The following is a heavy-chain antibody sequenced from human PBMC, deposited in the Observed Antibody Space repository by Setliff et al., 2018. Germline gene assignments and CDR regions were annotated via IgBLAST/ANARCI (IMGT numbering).Heavy chain of an antibody. V-gene: IGHV4-4*07. J-gene: IGHJ5*02. CDR1: GDSISTYY. D-gene: IGHD3-22*01. CDR3: ARDTSSDWAAWFDP. Sequence: KASETLSLTCTVSGDSISTYYWSWIRRPAGKGLEWIGRVLVDGSTNYNPSLKSRVTMSVDTSKNQFSLKLTSVTAADTAIYYCARDTSSDWAAWFDPWSQGILVTVSS. CDR2: VLVDGST.